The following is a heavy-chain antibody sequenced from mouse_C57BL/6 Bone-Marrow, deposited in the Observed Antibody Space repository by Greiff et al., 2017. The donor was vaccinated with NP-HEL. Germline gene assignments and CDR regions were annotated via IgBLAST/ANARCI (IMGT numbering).Heavy chain of an antibody. Sequence: QVQLQQPGAELVKPGASVKLSCKASGYTFTSYWMQWVKQRPGQGLEWIGEIDPSGSCTNYNQKFKGKATLTVDTSSSTAYMQLSSLTSEDSAVYYCERLWFAYWGQGTLVTVSA. V-gene: IGHV1-50*01. J-gene: IGHJ3*01. CDR1: GYTFTSYW. CDR2: IDPSGSCT. CDR3: ERLWFAY.